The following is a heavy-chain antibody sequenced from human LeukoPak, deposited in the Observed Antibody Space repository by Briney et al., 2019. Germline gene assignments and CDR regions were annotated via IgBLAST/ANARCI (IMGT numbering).Heavy chain of an antibody. Sequence: ASVKVSCKASGGTFSSYAISWVRQAPGQGLEWMGGIIPIFGTADYAQKFQGRITITTEESTSTAYMELSSLRSEDTAVYYCARSGSGSYYFDYWGQGTLVTVSS. CDR2: IIPIFGTA. CDR1: GGTFSSYA. CDR3: ARSGSGSYYFDY. J-gene: IGHJ4*02. D-gene: IGHD3-10*01. V-gene: IGHV1-69*05.